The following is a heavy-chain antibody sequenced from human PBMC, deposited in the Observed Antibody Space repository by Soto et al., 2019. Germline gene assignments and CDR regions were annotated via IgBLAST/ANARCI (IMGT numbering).Heavy chain of an antibody. CDR1: GFIFDDYA. J-gene: IGHJ3*02. V-gene: IGHV3-9*01. D-gene: IGHD6-19*01. Sequence: GGSLRLSCAASGFIFDDYAMHWVRQAPGKGLEWVSGISWNSGSIGYADSVKGRFTISRDNAKNSLYLQMNNLRAEDTALYYCAQDTTGWYGNTFDIWGQGTMVTVSS. CDR2: ISWNSGSI. CDR3: AQDTTGWYGNTFDI.